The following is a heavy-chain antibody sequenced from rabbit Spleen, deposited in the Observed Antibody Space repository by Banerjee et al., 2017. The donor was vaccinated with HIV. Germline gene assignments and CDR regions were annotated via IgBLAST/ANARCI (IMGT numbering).Heavy chain of an antibody. D-gene: IGHD8-1*01. CDR3: ARGVDSSNYGDL. V-gene: IGHV1S45*01. CDR1: GFSFSNKAV. Sequence: QEQLVEYGGDLVQPEGSLTLTCKASGFSFSNKAVMCWVRQAPGKGLEWIGCIWTGSSGSTYYAIWAKGRFTISKTSSTTVTLQMTSLTAADTATYFCARGVDSSNYGDLWGPGTLVTVS. J-gene: IGHJ6*01. CDR2: IWTGSSGST.